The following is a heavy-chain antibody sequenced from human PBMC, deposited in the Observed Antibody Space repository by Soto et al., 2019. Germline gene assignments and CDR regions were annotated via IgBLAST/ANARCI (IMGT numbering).Heavy chain of an antibody. V-gene: IGHV3-7*01. CDR3: ARGGIGYCSGGTCLYTALDI. CDR1: GFTFSTYW. Sequence: GGSLRLSCTASGFTFSTYWMSWVRQAPGKGLEWLANIKEDGSEKYYVDSVKGRFTVSRDNGKNSLYVEINSLRIEDTAVYYCARGGIGYCSGGTCLYTALDIWGQGSMVTVS. CDR2: IKEDGSEK. D-gene: IGHD2-15*01. J-gene: IGHJ3*02.